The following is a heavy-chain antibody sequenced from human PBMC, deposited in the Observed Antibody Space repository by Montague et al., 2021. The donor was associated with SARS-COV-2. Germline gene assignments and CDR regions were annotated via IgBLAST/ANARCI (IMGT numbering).Heavy chain of an antibody. CDR1: GFSLTTSGVG. CDR2: SYWXXXN. Sequence: PALVKPTQTLTLICTFSGFSLTTSGVGVGWIRQSPGKALEWLALSYWXXXNRCSPSLKSRLTTTRDTSKNQVVLTMTNMEPVDTATYYCAHRRGIVAGARGGFDPWGQGILVTVSS. CDR3: AHRRGIVAGARGGFDP. D-gene: IGHD6-13*01. V-gene: IGHV2-5*02. J-gene: IGHJ5*02.